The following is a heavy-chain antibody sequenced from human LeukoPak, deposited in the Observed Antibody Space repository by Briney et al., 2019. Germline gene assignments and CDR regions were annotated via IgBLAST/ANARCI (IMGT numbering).Heavy chain of an antibody. V-gene: IGHV1-18*01. Sequence: ASVKVSCKASGYTFTSYSISWVRQAPGQGLEWMGWISAYNGNANSAQKFQGRVTMTTDTSTSTAYMELRSLRSDDTAVYYCARPEPYYYAMDVWGPGTTVTVSS. CDR1: GYTFTSYS. J-gene: IGHJ6*02. CDR2: ISAYNGNA. CDR3: ARPEPYYYAMDV. D-gene: IGHD1-14*01.